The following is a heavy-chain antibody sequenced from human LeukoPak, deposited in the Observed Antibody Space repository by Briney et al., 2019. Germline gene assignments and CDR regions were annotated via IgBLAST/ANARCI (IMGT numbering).Heavy chain of an antibody. J-gene: IGHJ6*03. D-gene: IGHD3-22*01. CDR2: FSGSGGNT. CDR1: GFIFSSYA. Sequence: GGSLRLSCAASGFIFSSYAMSWVRQAPGKGLEWVSTFSGSGGNTYYADSVKGRFTISRDNSKNTLYLQMNSLRAEDTAVYYCAKDSSGYYVSYYMDVWGKGTTVTVSS. CDR3: AKDSSGYYVSYYMDV. V-gene: IGHV3-23*01.